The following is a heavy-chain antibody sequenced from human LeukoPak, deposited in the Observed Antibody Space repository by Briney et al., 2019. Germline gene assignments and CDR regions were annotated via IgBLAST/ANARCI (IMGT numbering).Heavy chain of an antibody. D-gene: IGHD2/OR15-2a*01. J-gene: IGHJ3*02. Sequence: GGSLRLSCAASGFSFSDYYMSWIRQAPGQGLEWLSSIESSDTSTFYADSVKGRFTVSRDNAKNSLYLQMNSLRAEDTAVYYCARRGNMSSHAFDIWGRGTVVTVSS. CDR2: IESSDTST. V-gene: IGHV3-11*01. CDR1: GFSFSDYY. CDR3: ARRGNMSSHAFDI.